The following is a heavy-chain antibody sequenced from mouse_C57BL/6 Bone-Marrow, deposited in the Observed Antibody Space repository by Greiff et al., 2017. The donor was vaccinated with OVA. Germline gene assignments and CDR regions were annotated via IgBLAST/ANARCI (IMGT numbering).Heavy chain of an antibody. V-gene: IGHV1-69*01. J-gene: IGHJ1*03. CDR3: AREDTTVVAPYFDV. D-gene: IGHD1-1*01. Sequence: QVQLQQPGAELVMPGASVKLSCKASGYTFTSSWMHWVKQRPGQGLEWIGEIDPSDSYTNYNQKFKGKSTLTVDKSSSTAYMQLSSLTSEDSAIYYCAREDTTVVAPYFDVWGTGTTVTVSS. CDR2: IDPSDSYT. CDR1: GYTFTSSW.